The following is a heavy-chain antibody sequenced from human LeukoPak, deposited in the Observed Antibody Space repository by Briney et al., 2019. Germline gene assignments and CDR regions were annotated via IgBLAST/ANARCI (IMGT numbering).Heavy chain of an antibody. D-gene: IGHD3-10*01. V-gene: IGHV4-61*02. CDR2: ISTSGIT. CDR1: GGSINNDSYY. CDR3: ARGGIYYGSGSSLNWFDP. J-gene: IGHJ5*02. Sequence: SETLSLTCTVSGGSINNDSYYWSWIRQPAGKGLEWIGRISTSGITNYNPSLKSRLTISIDTSKNQFSLQLNSVTPEDTAVYYCARGGIYYGSGSSLNWFDPWGQGTLVTVSS.